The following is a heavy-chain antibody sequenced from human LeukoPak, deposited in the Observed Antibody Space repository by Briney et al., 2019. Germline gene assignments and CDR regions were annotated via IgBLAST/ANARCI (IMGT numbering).Heavy chain of an antibody. V-gene: IGHV4-59*08. CDR2: IYYSGST. CDR3: ARHLSGYSYGYYYYGMDV. D-gene: IGHD5-18*01. J-gene: IGHJ6*02. Sequence: SETLSLTCTVSGGSISSYYWSWIRQPPGKGLEWIGYIYYSGSTNYNPSLKSRVTISVDTSKNQFSLKLSSVTAADTAVYYCARHLSGYSYGYYYYGMDVRGQGTTVTVSS. CDR1: GGSISSYY.